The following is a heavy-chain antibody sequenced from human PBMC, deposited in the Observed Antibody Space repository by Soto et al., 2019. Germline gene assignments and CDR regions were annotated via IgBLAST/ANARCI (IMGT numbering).Heavy chain of an antibody. CDR1: WFSIPTHAKC. V-gene: IGHV2-70*11. CDR2: THWADDK. D-gene: IGHD6-19*01. Sequence: TPACTFPWFSIPTHAKCVSWIRQPPGMPLEWLARTHWADDKYYSTSLKTRLTISKDTSKNQVVLTMTNVDPVDTATYYCARIHGPSGNYELDNWGQGTLVTLSS. J-gene: IGHJ4*02. CDR3: ARIHGPSGNYELDN.